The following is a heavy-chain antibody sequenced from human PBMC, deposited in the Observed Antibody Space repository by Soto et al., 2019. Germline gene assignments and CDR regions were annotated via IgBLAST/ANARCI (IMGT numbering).Heavy chain of an antibody. CDR2: IYPGDSTT. Sequence: GESLKISCKGSGYTFTNLWIGWVRQMPGKGLEWMGIIYPGDSTTRYSPSFQGQVTISADKSISTAYLQWSSLKASDTAMYYCARSLGYCSTETCEIFGVWGQGTTVTVSS. V-gene: IGHV5-51*01. CDR3: ARSLGYCSTETCEIFGV. CDR1: GYTFTNLW. J-gene: IGHJ6*02. D-gene: IGHD2-2*01.